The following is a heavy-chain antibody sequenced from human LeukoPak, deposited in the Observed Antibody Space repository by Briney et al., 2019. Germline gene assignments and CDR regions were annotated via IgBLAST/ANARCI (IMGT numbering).Heavy chain of an antibody. CDR2: IGNDGRAK. CDR3: AKSPLYGDYVGLLDY. D-gene: IGHD4-17*01. J-gene: IGHJ4*02. Sequence: GGSLRLSCVASGFSFSNYGIHWVRQAPGKGLEWVAVIGNDGRAKYYADSVRGRFTISRDNSENTLYLQMDSLRSEDTAVYYCAKSPLYGDYVGLLDYWGQGTLVTVSS. CDR1: GFSFSNYG. V-gene: IGHV3-30*18.